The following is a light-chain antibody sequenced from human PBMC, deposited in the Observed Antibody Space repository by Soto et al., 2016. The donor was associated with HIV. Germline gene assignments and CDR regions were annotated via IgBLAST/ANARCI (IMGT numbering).Light chain of an antibody. CDR2: YDS. V-gene: IGLV3-21*04. CDR3: QVWDANSDHRGV. CDR1: NIGREY. J-gene: IGLJ2*01. Sequence: SYELTQPPSVSVAPGKTATITCGGNNIGREYVYWYQQKLGQAPVLVVSYDSDRPSGILERFSGSHSGNTATLTISRVEAGDEADYYCQVWDANSDHRGVFGGGTKLTVL.